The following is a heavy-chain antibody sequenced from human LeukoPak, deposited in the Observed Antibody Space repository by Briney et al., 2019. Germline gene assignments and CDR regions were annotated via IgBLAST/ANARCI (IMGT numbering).Heavy chain of an antibody. CDR2: MNPNSGNT. CDR3: ARAPPENSAGPRVSYFDY. V-gene: IGHV1-8*03. Sequence: ASVKVSCKASGYTFTSYDINWVRQATGQGLEWMGWMNPNSGNTGYAQKFQGRVTITRNTSISTAYMELSSLRSEDTAVYYCARAPPENSAGPRVSYFDYWGQGTLVTVSS. J-gene: IGHJ4*02. D-gene: IGHD6-13*01. CDR1: GYTFTSYD.